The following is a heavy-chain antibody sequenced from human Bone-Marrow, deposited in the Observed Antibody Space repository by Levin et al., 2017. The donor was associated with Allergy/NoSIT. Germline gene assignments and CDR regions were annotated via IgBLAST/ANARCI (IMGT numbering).Heavy chain of an antibody. D-gene: IGHD6-13*01. CDR2: ISSSSSYI. V-gene: IGHV3-21*01. CDR1: GFTFSSYS. Sequence: GGSLRLSCAASGFTFSSYSMNWVRQAPGKGLEWVSSISSSSSYIYYADSVKGRFTISRDNAKNSLYLQMNSLRAEDTAVYYCARDWGSSWYDAFDIWGQGTMVTVSS. J-gene: IGHJ3*02. CDR3: ARDWGSSWYDAFDI.